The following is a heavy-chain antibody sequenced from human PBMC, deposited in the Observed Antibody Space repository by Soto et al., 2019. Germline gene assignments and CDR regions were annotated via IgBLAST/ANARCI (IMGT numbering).Heavy chain of an antibody. CDR3: AREYYDILTGCYKGLDY. CDR1: GGSISSSSYY. J-gene: IGHJ4*02. Sequence: PSETLSLTCTVSGGSISSSSYYWGWIRQPPGKGLEWIGSIYYSGSTYYNPSLKSRVTISVDTSKNQFSLKLSSVTAADTAVYYCAREYYDILTGCYKGLDYWGQGTLVTVSS. D-gene: IGHD3-9*01. V-gene: IGHV4-39*01. CDR2: IYYSGST.